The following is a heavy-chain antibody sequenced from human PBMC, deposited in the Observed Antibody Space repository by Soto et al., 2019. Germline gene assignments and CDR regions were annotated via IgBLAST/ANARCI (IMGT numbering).Heavy chain of an antibody. CDR2: IYPGDSDT. V-gene: IGHV5-51*01. CDR3: ARRVIYCSGGSCPIPCDCFAP. D-gene: IGHD2-15*01. CDR1: GYSFTSYW. Sequence: GESLKISCKGSGYSFTSYWIGWVRQMPGKGLEWMGIIYPGDSDTRYSPSFQGQVTISADKYISTAYLQGSSLKASDSAMYYCARRVIYCSGGSCPIPCDCFAPWGQGTRATVSP. J-gene: IGHJ5*02.